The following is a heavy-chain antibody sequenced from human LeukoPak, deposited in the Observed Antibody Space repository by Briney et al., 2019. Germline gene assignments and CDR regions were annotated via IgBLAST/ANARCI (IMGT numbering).Heavy chain of an antibody. D-gene: IGHD3-16*01. CDR3: AKVLSGPGGPGFVY. Sequence: GGSLRLSCAASGFTFSSYAMSWVRQAPGKGLEGVSAISGSGGSTYYADSVKGRFTISRDNSKNTLYLQMNSLRAEDTAVYYCAKVLSGPGGPGFVYWGQGTLVTVSS. CDR2: ISGSGGST. V-gene: IGHV3-23*01. CDR1: GFTFSSYA. J-gene: IGHJ4*02.